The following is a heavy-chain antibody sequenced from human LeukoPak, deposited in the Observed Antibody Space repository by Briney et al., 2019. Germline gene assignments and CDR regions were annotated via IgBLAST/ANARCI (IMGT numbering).Heavy chain of an antibody. D-gene: IGHD3-10*01. CDR2: IRQSGDIT. CDR3: AREGSGRTAYNDGLDV. CDR1: EFTFSNYV. J-gene: IGHJ3*01. V-gene: IGHV3-23*01. Sequence: GGSLRLSCAASEFTFSNYVMNWVRQAPGKGLEWVSSIRQSGDITYYADSVKGRFTISRDNSKNTLYLQLNSLRAEDTAVYYCAREGSGRTAYNDGLDVWGQGTMVTVSS.